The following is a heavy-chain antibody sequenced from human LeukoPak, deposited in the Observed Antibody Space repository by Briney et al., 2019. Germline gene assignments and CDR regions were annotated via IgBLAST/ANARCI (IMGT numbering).Heavy chain of an antibody. CDR1: GGSISSYY. CDR2: IYYSGST. V-gene: IGHV4-59*05. Sequence: SETLSLTCTVSGGSISSYYWSWIRQPPGKGLEWIGSIYYSGSTYYNPSLKSRVTISVDTSKNQFSLKLSSVTAADTAVYYCARDADYYDSSGYYSYWGQGTLVTVSS. D-gene: IGHD3-22*01. J-gene: IGHJ4*02. CDR3: ARDADYYDSSGYYSY.